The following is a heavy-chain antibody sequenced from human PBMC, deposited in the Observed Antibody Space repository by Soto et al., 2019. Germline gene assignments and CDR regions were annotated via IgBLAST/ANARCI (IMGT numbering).Heavy chain of an antibody. CDR1: GFTFSSYS. V-gene: IGHV3-48*02. J-gene: IGHJ6*02. CDR3: ARDTRGQLAPRWYYGMDV. CDR2: ISSSSSTI. Sequence: EVQLVESGGGLVQPGGSLRLSCAASGFTFSSYSMNWVRQAPGKGLEWVSYISSSSSTIYYADSVKGRFTISRDNARNSLYLQMNSLRDEDTAVYYCARDTRGQLAPRWYYGMDVWGQGTTVTVSS. D-gene: IGHD6-13*01.